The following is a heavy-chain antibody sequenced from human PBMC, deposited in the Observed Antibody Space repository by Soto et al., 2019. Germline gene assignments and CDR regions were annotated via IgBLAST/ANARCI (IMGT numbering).Heavy chain of an antibody. CDR3: AKARLYYYYGMDV. J-gene: IGHJ6*02. Sequence: EVQLVESGGGLVQTGGSLRLSCEGSGFSFSSYDMHWVRQAAGKRLGWVAAIGADGDTYYSDSVKGRLTISRENTKNSLYLQMNSLRTGDTGVYHCAKARLYYYYGMDVWGQGTMVTVSS. V-gene: IGHV3-13*01. CDR1: GFSFSSYD. CDR2: IGADGDT.